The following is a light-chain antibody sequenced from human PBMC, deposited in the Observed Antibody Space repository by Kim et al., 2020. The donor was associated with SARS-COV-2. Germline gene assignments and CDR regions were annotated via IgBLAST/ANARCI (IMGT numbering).Light chain of an antibody. V-gene: IGLV3-19*01. CDR3: YSRYSSGNHNWV. Sequence: GQTVRITCQGDRHSSYYSIWYQQKPAPAPVLVINGKDNRPSAIPDRFSCSSSGNTASVPITGAQAEDDADDYYYSRYSSGNHNWVFGGGTQLTVL. CDR2: GKD. CDR1: RHSSYY. J-gene: IGLJ3*02.